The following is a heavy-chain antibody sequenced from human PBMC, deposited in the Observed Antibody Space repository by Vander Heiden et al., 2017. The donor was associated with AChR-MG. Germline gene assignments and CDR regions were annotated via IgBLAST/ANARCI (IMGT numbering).Heavy chain of an antibody. Sequence: QLQLQESGSGLVKPSQTLSLTCAVSGGSISSGGYSWSWIRQPPGKGLEWIGYIYHSGSTYYNPSLKRRVTISVDRSKNQFSLKLSSVTAADTAVYYCARGEPYGDYEYYYYGMDVWCQGTTVTVSS. CDR1: GGSISSGGYS. CDR2: IYHSGST. V-gene: IGHV4-30-2*01. D-gene: IGHD4-17*01. CDR3: ARGEPYGDYEYYYYGMDV. J-gene: IGHJ6*02.